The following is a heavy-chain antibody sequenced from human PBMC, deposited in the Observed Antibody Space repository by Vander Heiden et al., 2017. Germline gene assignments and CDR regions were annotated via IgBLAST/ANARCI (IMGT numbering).Heavy chain of an antibody. CDR2: ISSSSTYI. CDR1: GFTFSSYT. V-gene: IGHV3-21*01. J-gene: IGHJ4*02. D-gene: IGHD2-15*01. CDR3: ARRIVDGGKGFDY. Sequence: EVQLVESGGGLVKPGGSLRLSCAASGFTFSSYTMNWVRQAPGQGLEWVSSISSSSTYIYYADSLKDRFTISRDNAKNSLYLQMNSLRADDTSVYYCARRIVDGGKGFDYWGQGTLVTVSS.